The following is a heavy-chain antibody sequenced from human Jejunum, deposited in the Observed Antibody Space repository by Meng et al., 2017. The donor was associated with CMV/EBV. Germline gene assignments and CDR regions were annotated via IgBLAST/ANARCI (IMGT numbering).Heavy chain of an antibody. V-gene: IGHV3-20*03. CDR2: ISWNGGNT. CDR3: ARDKDTGTYYSDY. D-gene: IGHD1-26*01. Sequence: ASGFKFDDYGMRWVRLVPGKGLEWVSGISWNGGNTGYADSVKGRFTISRDNAKKSLYLEMNSLRVEDTALYYCARDKDTGTYYSDYWGQGTLVTVSS. CDR1: GFKFDDYG. J-gene: IGHJ4*02.